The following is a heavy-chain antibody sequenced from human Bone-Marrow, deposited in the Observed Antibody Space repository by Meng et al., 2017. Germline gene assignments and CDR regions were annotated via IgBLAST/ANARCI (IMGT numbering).Heavy chain of an antibody. V-gene: IGHV4-39*07. Sequence: LPLQESGPGLVKPSETLSLTCTVSGGSISSRSYYWGWIRQPPGKGLEWIGSIYYSGSTYYNPSLKSRVTISVDTSKNQFSLKLSSVTAADTAVYYCARDCPSPFRWFDPWGQGTLVTV. J-gene: IGHJ5*02. CDR3: ARDCPSPFRWFDP. CDR1: GGSISSRSYY. CDR2: IYYSGST.